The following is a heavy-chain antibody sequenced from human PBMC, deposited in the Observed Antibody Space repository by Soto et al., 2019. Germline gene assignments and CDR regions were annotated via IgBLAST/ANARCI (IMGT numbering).Heavy chain of an antibody. V-gene: IGHV5-10-1*01. CDR3: ARHGARGIVLIWFDP. CDR1: GYSFTSYW. Sequence: PGESLKISCKGSGYSFTSYWISWVRQMPGKGLEWMGRIDPSDSYTNYSPSFQGHVTISADKSISTAYLQWSSLKASDTAMYYCARHGARGIVLIWFDPWGQGTLVTVSS. D-gene: IGHD2-8*01. J-gene: IGHJ5*02. CDR2: IDPSDSYT.